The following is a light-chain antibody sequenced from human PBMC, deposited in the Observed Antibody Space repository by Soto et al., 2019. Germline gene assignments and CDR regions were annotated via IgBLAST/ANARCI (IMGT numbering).Light chain of an antibody. CDR1: QGISSY. CDR2: AAS. J-gene: IGKJ5*01. Sequence: ILLTQSPSSLSVSVGDRVTITCRASQGISSYLAWYQQKPGKAPKLLIYAASTLQSGVPSRFSGSGSGTDFTLTISSLQPEDFATYYCQQLNSYPQVGQGTRLEIK. V-gene: IGKV1-9*01. CDR3: QQLNSYPQ.